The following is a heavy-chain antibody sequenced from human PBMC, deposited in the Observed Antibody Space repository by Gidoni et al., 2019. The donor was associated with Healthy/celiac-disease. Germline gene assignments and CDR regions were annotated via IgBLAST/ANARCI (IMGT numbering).Heavy chain of an antibody. Sequence: QVQLVQSGAEVKKPGASVKVSCKASGYTFTSYDINWVRQATGQGLEWRGWMNPNSGNTGYAQKFQGRVTMTRNTSISTAYMELSSLRSEDTAVYYCARGPDIAAAGEDAFDIWGQGTMVTVSS. CDR1: GYTFTSYD. J-gene: IGHJ3*02. V-gene: IGHV1-8*01. CDR3: ARGPDIAAAGEDAFDI. D-gene: IGHD6-13*01. CDR2: MNPNSGNT.